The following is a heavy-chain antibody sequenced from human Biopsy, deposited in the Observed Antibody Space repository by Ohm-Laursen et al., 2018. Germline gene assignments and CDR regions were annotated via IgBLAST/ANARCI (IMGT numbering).Heavy chain of an antibody. J-gene: IGHJ2*01. D-gene: IGHD1-26*01. V-gene: IGHV4-59*08. CDR1: GDSINSSY. CDR3: ARHAPSYSGSYWRYFDL. CDR2: ISNSGNT. Sequence: SDTLSLTCTVSGDSINSSYWSWIRQAPGKGLEWIGFISNSGNTNYNPSLKSRVTISADTSRNQFSLKLGSVTVADTAVYYCARHAPSYSGSYWRYFDLWGRGTLVTVSS.